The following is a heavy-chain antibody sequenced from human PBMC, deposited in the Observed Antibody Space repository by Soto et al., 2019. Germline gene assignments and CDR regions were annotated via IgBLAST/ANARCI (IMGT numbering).Heavy chain of an antibody. CDR2: INPSGGST. D-gene: IGHD2-2*01. V-gene: IGHV1-46*03. J-gene: IGHJ2*01. CDR3: ARGDDIVVVPAAWYFDL. Sequence: ASVKVSCKASGYTFTSYYMHWVRQAPGQRFEWMGIINPSGGSTSYAQKFQGRVTMTRDTSTSTVYMELSSLRSEDTAVYYCARGDDIVVVPAAWYFDLWGRGTLVTVSS. CDR1: GYTFTSYY.